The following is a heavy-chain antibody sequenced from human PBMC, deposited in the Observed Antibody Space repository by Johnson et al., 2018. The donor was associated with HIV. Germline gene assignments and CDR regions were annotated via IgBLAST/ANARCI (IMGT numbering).Heavy chain of an antibody. V-gene: IGHV3-66*01. CDR3: ASDWGSRHAFDI. D-gene: IGHD7-27*01. CDR2: IYSGGST. Sequence: VQLVESGGGLVQPGGSLRLSCAASGFTVSSNYMSWVRQAPGKGLEWVSVIYSGGSTYYADSVKGRFTISSDNSKNTLCLQMNSLRAEDTAVYYCASDWGSRHAFDIWGQGTMVTVSS. CDR1: GFTVSSNY. J-gene: IGHJ3*02.